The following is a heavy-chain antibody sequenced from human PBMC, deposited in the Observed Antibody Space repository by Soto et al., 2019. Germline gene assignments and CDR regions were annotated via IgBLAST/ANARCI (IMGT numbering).Heavy chain of an antibody. CDR1: GGSISSYY. J-gene: IGHJ3*02. Sequence: PSETLSLTCTVSGGSISSYYWSWIRQPPGKGLEWIGYIYYSGSTNYNPSLKSRVTISVDTSKNQFSLKLSSMTAADTAVYYCARDRLNYDILTGYYPDALDIWGQGTMVTVSS. CDR3: ARDRLNYDILTGYYPDALDI. CDR2: IYYSGST. V-gene: IGHV4-59*01. D-gene: IGHD3-9*01.